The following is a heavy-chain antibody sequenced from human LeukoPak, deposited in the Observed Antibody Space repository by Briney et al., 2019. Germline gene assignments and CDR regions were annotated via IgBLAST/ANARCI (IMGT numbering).Heavy chain of an antibody. J-gene: IGHJ3*02. D-gene: IGHD5-24*01. CDR3: ARVRDGYNDAYDI. CDR1: GYTFSNYY. CDR2: IGGST. V-gene: IGHV1-46*01. Sequence: ASVKVSCKASGYTFSNYYIHWVRQAPGQGLEWMGIIGGSTNYAQKFQGRVTMTRDTSTSTVYMELSSLRSEDTAVYYCARVRDGYNDAYDIWGQGTMVTVHS.